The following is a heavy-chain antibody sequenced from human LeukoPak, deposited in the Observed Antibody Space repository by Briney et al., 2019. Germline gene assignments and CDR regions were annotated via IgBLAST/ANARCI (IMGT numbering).Heavy chain of an antibody. CDR2: IDPSDSET. D-gene: IGHD5-18*01. Sequence: GESLKISCTASGYSFTNYWIGWVRRMPGKGLEWMGIIDPSDSETRCTPSFQGQVTISADKSLSTAYLQWNSLKASDPAMYYCARQTAMGRSGDYWGQGTLVIVSS. J-gene: IGHJ4*02. CDR1: GYSFTNYW. CDR3: ARQTAMGRSGDY. V-gene: IGHV5-51*01.